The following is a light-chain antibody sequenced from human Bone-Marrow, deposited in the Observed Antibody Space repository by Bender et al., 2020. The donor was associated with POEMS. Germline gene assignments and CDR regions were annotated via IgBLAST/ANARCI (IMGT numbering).Light chain of an antibody. Sequence: NFMLTQPHSVSASPGKTVTISCTGSSGSIARNYVQWYQQRPGSAPTTVIFEDNQRPSGVPDRFSGSIDSSSNSASLTISGLMTEDEADYYCQSYDSWNRDVVFGGGTKLTVL. CDR2: EDN. CDR1: SGSIARNY. J-gene: IGLJ2*01. V-gene: IGLV6-57*02. CDR3: QSYDSWNRDVV.